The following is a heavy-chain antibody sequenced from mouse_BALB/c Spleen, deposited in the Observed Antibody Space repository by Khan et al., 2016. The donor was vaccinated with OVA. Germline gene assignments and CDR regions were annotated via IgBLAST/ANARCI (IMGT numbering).Heavy chain of an antibody. CDR1: GFTFSTYG. Sequence: EVELVESGGDLVKPGGSLKLSCAASGFTFSTYGMSWVRQAPDKRLEWVATVSTGGSYTYHPDTVKGRFTISRDNAKNPLYLQMSGLRYEDTSMFYCTRLAYYSDGGGFAYGGQGYLVTVSA. J-gene: IGHJ3*01. CDR3: TRLAYYSDGGGFAY. CDR2: VSTGGSYT. V-gene: IGHV5-6*01. D-gene: IGHD1-1*01.